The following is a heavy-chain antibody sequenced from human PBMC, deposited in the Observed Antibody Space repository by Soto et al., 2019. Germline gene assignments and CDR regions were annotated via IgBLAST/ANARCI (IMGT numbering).Heavy chain of an antibody. Sequence: QVQLVESGGGVVQPGRSLRLSCAASGFTFSSYGMHWVRQAPGKGLEWVAVISYDGSNKYYADSVKGRFTIFRDNSKNTLYLQMNSLRAEDTAVYYCAKGYDILTWGQGTLVTVSS. CDR2: ISYDGSNK. CDR3: AKGYDILT. CDR1: GFTFSSYG. V-gene: IGHV3-30*18. D-gene: IGHD3-9*01. J-gene: IGHJ4*02.